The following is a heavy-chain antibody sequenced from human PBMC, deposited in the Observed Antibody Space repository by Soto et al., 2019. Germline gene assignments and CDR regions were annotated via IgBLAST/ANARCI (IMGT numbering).Heavy chain of an antibody. CDR1: GGSISSNNW. CDR2: IFHDGSV. Sequence: VQLQESGPGLVNPSGTLSLTCAVSGGSISSNNWWSWVRQPPGQGLEWIGEIFHDGSVNYNPSLSGRGTISVDKSNNQVSLNLNSVTAADTAIYDCARVMDGPTYLPSGLDYWGQGTLVTVSS. J-gene: IGHJ4*02. V-gene: IGHV4-4*02. D-gene: IGHD2-8*01. CDR3: ARVMDGPTYLPSGLDY.